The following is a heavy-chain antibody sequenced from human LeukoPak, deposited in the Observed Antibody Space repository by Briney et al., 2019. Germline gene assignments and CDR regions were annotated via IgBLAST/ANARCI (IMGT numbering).Heavy chain of an antibody. CDR2: IYYSGST. CDR1: GGSISSYY. CDR3: AREGDRDGYSHFDY. Sequence: SETPSLTCTVSGGSISSYYWSWIRQPPGKGLEWIAYIYYSGSTNYNPSLKSRVIISVDTSKNQFSLKLSSVTAADTAVYYCAREGDRDGYSHFDYWGQGTLVTVSS. D-gene: IGHD5-24*01. J-gene: IGHJ4*02. V-gene: IGHV4-59*01.